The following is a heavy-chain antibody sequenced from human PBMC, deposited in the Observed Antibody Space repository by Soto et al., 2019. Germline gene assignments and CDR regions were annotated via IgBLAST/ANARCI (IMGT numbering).Heavy chain of an antibody. CDR1: GDSINSDKYY. CDR2: IYYRGST. V-gene: IGHV4-39*07. CDR3: ARGNRQARAVAGNNWFDP. J-gene: IGHJ5*02. Sequence: SETLSLTCSVSGDSINSDKYYWGWIRQPPGKGLEWIGSIYYRGSTNYNPSLKSRVTISVDTSKNQFSLKLSSVTAADTAVYYCARGNRQARAVAGNNWFDPWGQGTLVTVSS. D-gene: IGHD6-19*01.